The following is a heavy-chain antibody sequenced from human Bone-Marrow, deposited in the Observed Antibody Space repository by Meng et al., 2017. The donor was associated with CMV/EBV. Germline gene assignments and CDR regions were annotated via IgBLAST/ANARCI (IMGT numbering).Heavy chain of an antibody. CDR1: GFTFSSYS. J-gene: IGHJ4*02. D-gene: IGHD4-17*01. Sequence: LSLTCAASGFTFSSYSMNWVRQAPGKGLEWVSSISSSSSYIYYADSVKGRFTISRDTSKNTLYLQMSSLRAEDTAVYYCAKWGGDYGDGWGQGTLVTVSS. V-gene: IGHV3-21*04. CDR3: AKWGGDYGDG. CDR2: ISSSSSYI.